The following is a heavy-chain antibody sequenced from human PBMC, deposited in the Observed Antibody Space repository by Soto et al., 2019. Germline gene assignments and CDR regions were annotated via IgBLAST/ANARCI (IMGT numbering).Heavy chain of an antibody. CDR3: ARVGAGYCSSTSCRTYYYYGMDV. CDR2: IIPIFGTA. Sequence: SVKVSCKASGGTFSSYAISWVRQAPGQGLEWMGGIIPIFGTANYAQKFQGRVTITADESTSTAYMELSSLRSEDTAVYYCARVGAGYCSSTSCRTYYYYGMDVWGQGTTVTVSS. V-gene: IGHV1-69*13. CDR1: GGTFSSYA. J-gene: IGHJ6*02. D-gene: IGHD2-2*01.